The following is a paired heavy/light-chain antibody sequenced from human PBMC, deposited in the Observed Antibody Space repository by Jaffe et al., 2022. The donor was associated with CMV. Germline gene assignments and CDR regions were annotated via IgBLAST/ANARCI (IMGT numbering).Heavy chain of an antibody. CDR2: ISWDGGST. Sequence: EVQLVESGGVVVQPGGSLRLSCAASGFTFDDYTMHWVRQAPGKGLEWVSLISWDGGSTYYADSVKGRFTISRDNSKNSLYLQMNSLRTEDTALYYCAKDARSASAYDILTGYYDYWGQGTLVTVSS. CDR3: AKDARSASAYDILTGYYDY. J-gene: IGHJ4*02. V-gene: IGHV3-43*01. D-gene: IGHD3-9*01. CDR1: GFTFDDYT.
Light chain of an antibody. V-gene: IGKV1-27*01. J-gene: IGKJ4*01. Sequence: DIQMTQSPSSLSASVGDRVTITCRASQGISNYLAWYQQKPGKVPKLLIYAASTLQSGVPSRFSGSGSGTDFTLTISSLQPEDVATYYCQKYNSAPETFGGGTKVEIK. CDR2: AAS. CDR3: QKYNSAPET. CDR1: QGISNY.